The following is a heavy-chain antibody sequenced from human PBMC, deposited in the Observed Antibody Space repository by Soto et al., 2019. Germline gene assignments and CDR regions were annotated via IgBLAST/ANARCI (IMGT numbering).Heavy chain of an antibody. CDR1: GYSFTTYG. CDR3: ARDIALGSGNLNWFDP. CDR2: ISGYDANT. Sequence: ASVKVSCKASGYSFTTYGISWVRQAPGQGLEWIGWISGYDANTNYARKFQGRVTMTRDTSTSTAYLELRGLRSDDTAEYFCARDIALGSGNLNWFDPWGQGTRVTVSS. J-gene: IGHJ5*02. D-gene: IGHD3-10*01. V-gene: IGHV1-18*01.